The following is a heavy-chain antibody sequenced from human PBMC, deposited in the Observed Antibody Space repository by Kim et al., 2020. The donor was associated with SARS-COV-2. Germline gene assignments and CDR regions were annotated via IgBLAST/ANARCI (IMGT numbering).Heavy chain of an antibody. V-gene: IGHV3-20*01. CDR2: INWNGGST. J-gene: IGHJ6*02. CDR3: VRGFRGLLGVSYGMDV. CDR1: GFTFDDYG. D-gene: IGHD1-26*01. Sequence: GGSLRLSCAASGFTFDDYGMSWVRQAPGKGLEWVSGINWNGGSTGYADSVKGRFTISRDNAKNSLYLQMNSLRAEDTALYHCVRGFRGLLGVSYGMDVWGQGTTVTVSS.